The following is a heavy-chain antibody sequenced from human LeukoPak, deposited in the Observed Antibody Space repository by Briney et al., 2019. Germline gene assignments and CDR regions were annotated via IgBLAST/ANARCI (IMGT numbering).Heavy chain of an antibody. Sequence: GGSLRLSCAASGLTFSSYSMSWVRQAPGKGLEWVSSISSSSSYIYYADSVKGRFTIFRDNAKNSLYLQMNSLRAEDTAVYYCARDPWAAAACWGQGTLVTVSS. CDR2: ISSSSSYI. V-gene: IGHV3-21*01. D-gene: IGHD6-13*01. CDR1: GLTFSSYS. CDR3: ARDPWAAAAC. J-gene: IGHJ4*02.